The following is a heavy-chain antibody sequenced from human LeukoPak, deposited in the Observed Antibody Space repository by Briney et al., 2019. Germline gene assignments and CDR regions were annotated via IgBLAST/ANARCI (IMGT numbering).Heavy chain of an antibody. CDR3: ARVRNDYVWGSYRYTYYFDY. J-gene: IGHJ4*02. D-gene: IGHD3-16*02. V-gene: IGHV1-18*01. CDR1: GYTFTSYG. CDR2: ISAYNGNT. Sequence: GASVKVSCKASGYTFTSYGISWVRQAPGQGLEWMGWISAYNGNTNYAQKLLGRVTMTTDTSTSTAYMELRSLRSDDTAVYYCARVRNDYVWGSYRYTYYFDYWGQGTLVTVSS.